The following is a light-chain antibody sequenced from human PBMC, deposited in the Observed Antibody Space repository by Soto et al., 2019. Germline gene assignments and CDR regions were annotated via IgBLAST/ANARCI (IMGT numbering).Light chain of an antibody. V-gene: IGKV3-11*01. Sequence: EIVLTQSPATLSLSPGERATLSCRASQSINRHLAWYRQKPGQAPRLLIYGVSNRATGIPDRFSGGGSGTDFTLTISRLEPEDLAVYYCKQFGGWWTFGQGTKVDIK. CDR3: KQFGGWWT. CDR2: GVS. CDR1: QSINRH. J-gene: IGKJ1*01.